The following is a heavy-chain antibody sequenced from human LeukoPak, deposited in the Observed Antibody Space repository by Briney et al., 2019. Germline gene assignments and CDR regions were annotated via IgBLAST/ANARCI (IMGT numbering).Heavy chain of an antibody. V-gene: IGHV4-59*12. CDR1: GGSISSYY. D-gene: IGHD3-10*01. CDR3: ASYGSGSYRRFFQH. Sequence: PSETLSLTCTVSGGSISSYYWSWIRQPPGKGLEWIGYVYYSGGTNYNPSLKSRVTISVDTSKNQFSLKMSSVTAADTAVYYCASYGSGSYRRFFQHWGQGTLVTVSS. J-gene: IGHJ1*01. CDR2: VYYSGGT.